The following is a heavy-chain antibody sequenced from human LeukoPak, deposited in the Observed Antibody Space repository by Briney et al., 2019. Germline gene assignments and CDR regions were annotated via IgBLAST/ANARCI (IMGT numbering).Heavy chain of an antibody. J-gene: IGHJ4*02. D-gene: IGHD4-17*01. CDR2: IIPIFGTA. Sequence: SVKVSCKASGGTFSSYAISWVRQAPGQGLEWMGGIIPIFGTANYAQKFQGRVTITTDESTSTAYMELSSLRSEDTAVYYCARSFVYGDYCFDYWGQGTLVTVSS. CDR1: GGTFSSYA. CDR3: ARSFVYGDYCFDY. V-gene: IGHV1-69*05.